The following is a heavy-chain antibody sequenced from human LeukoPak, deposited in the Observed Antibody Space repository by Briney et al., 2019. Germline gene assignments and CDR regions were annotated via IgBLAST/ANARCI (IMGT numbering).Heavy chain of an antibody. V-gene: IGHV1-18*04. CDR1: GYTFTSYG. CDR3: ARDLGYCSGGSCYSFSY. D-gene: IGHD2-15*01. J-gene: IGHJ4*02. Sequence: AAVKVSCKDSGYTFTSYGISWVRQAPGQGLEWMGWISAYNGNTNYAQKLQGRVTMTTDTSTSTAYMELRSLRSDDTAVYYCARDLGYCSGGSCYSFSYWGQGTLVTVSS. CDR2: ISAYNGNT.